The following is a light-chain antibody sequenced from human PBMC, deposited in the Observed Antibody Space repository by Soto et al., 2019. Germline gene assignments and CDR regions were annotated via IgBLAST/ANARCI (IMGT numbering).Light chain of an antibody. V-gene: IGKV3D-15*01. CDR3: LQYNTYPRT. J-gene: IGKJ1*01. CDR1: QSVDKY. Sequence: VLTQSPGTLSLSPGERATLSCRASQSVDKYLAWYQQKPGQAPRLLIYGASTRATGIPDRFSGSGSGTEFSLTISSLQPEDFATYYCLQYNTYPRTFGQGTKVDIK. CDR2: GAS.